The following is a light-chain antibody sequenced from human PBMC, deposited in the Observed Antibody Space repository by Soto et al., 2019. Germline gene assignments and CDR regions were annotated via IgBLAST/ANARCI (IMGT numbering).Light chain of an antibody. V-gene: IGKV1-5*03. J-gene: IGKJ1*01. CDR2: KAS. CDR3: QQYNSYST. CDR1: QSISSW. Sequence: DIQMTQSPSTLSASVGDRVTITCRASQSISSWLAWYQQKPGKAPKLLIYKASSLESGVPSRFSGSESGTEFTLTINSLQPDDFATYYCQQYNSYSTFGQGTKVEIK.